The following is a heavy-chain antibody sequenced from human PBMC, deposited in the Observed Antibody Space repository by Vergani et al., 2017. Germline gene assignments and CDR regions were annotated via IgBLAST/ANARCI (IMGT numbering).Heavy chain of an antibody. CDR2: IKQDGSEK. CDR3: AGGGGSYCSGTNCYRDNWFDP. Sequence: ELQLVESGGGLVQPGGSLRLSCAASGFTFSTNWMTWVRQAPGKGLEWVANIKQDGSEKFYVDSVRGRFTISRDNAKNSLFLQMNSLRAEDTAVYYCAGGGGSYCSGTNCYRDNWFDPWGQGTLVTVS. V-gene: IGHV3-7*04. J-gene: IGHJ5*02. D-gene: IGHD2-2*01. CDR1: GFTFSTNW.